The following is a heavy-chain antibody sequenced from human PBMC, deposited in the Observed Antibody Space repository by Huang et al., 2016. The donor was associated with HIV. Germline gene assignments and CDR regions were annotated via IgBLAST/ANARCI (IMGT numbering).Heavy chain of an antibody. CDR3: ASNGYSSGSLDY. CDR2: IYTSGTT. Sequence: QVQLQESGPGLVKPSQTLSLTCIVSGGSVSSGFYYWSWIRQPAGKGLEWIGHIYTSGTTNYNPSLTSRVTISLDTSKNQFSLKLSSVTAADTAVYYCASNGYSSGSLDYWGQGTLVTVSS. J-gene: IGHJ4*02. D-gene: IGHD6-19*01. V-gene: IGHV4-61*09. CDR1: GGSVSSGFYY.